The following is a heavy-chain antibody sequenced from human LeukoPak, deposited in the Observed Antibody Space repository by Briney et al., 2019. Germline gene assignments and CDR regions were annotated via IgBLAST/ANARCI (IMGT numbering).Heavy chain of an antibody. Sequence: GGSLRLSCAASGFTFSSYAMSWVRQAPGKGLEWVSAISGSGGSTYYADSVKGRFTISRDNSKNTLYLQMNSLRAEDTAVYYCAISIAAAGAFDYWCQGTLVTVSS. J-gene: IGHJ4*02. CDR1: GFTFSSYA. CDR2: ISGSGGST. D-gene: IGHD6-13*01. V-gene: IGHV3-23*01. CDR3: AISIAAAGAFDY.